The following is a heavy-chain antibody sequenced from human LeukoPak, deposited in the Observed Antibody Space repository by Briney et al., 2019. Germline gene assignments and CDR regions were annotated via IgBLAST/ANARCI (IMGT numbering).Heavy chain of an antibody. J-gene: IGHJ4*02. CDR3: ARALDYGDKLDY. Sequence: KPSETLSLTCTVSGGSISSYYWSWIRQPPGKGLEWIGYIYYSGSTNYNPSLKSRVTISVDTSKNQFSLKLSSVTAADTAVYYCARALDYGDKLDYWGQGTLVTVSS. CDR2: IYYSGST. D-gene: IGHD4-17*01. V-gene: IGHV4-59*01. CDR1: GGSISSYY.